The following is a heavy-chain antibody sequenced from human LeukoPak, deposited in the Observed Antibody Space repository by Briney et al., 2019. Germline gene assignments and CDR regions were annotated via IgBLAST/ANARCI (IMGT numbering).Heavy chain of an antibody. D-gene: IGHD2-21*01. CDR3: ARLPLLYGDVSNNYFVY. V-gene: IGHV4-31*03. CDR2: IYYSGST. CDR1: GGSISSGGYY. Sequence: SQTLSLTCTVSGGSISSGGYYWSWIRQHPGKGLEWIGYIYYSGSTYYNPSLKSRVTISVDTSKNQFSLKLSSVTAADTAVYYCARLPLLYGDVSNNYFVYWGQGTLVTVSS. J-gene: IGHJ4*02.